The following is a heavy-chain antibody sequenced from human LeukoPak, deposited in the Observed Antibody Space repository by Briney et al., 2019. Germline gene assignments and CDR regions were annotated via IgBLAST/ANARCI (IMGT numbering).Heavy chain of an antibody. Sequence: PGGSLRLSCAASGFTFNHYAMNWVRQAPGKGLEWVASISSTTTYIYYADSVKGRFTISRDNSKNTLYLQMNSLRAEDTAVYYCANLIVGATTQEFDYWGQGTLVTVSS. CDR3: ANLIVGATTQEFDY. V-gene: IGHV3-21*01. D-gene: IGHD1-26*01. CDR1: GFTFNHYA. J-gene: IGHJ4*02. CDR2: ISSTTTYI.